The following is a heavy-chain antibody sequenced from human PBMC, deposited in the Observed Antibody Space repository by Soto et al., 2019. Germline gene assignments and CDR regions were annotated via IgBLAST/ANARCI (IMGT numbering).Heavy chain of an antibody. CDR3: AKVREMLRGVEGYFDC. J-gene: IGHJ4*02. V-gene: IGHV3-23*01. CDR2: ISGSGASP. D-gene: IGHD3-10*01. CDR1: AFTFSSYA. Sequence: GGSLRLSCAASAFTFSSYAMSWVRQAPGKGLEWVSGISGSGASPYYADSVKGRFTISRDNSKSTLYLQMNSLRAEDTAVYYCAKVREMLRGVEGYFDCWGQGTRVTVSS.